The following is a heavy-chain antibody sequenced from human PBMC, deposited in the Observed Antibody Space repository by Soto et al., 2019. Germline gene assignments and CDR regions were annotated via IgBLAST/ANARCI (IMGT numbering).Heavy chain of an antibody. V-gene: IGHV1-3*01. CDR1: GYTFTSYA. J-gene: IGHJ5*02. CDR3: ARVVWSGSHNWFDP. CDR2: INAGNGNT. Sequence: GASVKVSCKASGYTFTSYAIHWVRQAPGQRLEWMGWINAGNGNTKYSQKFQGRVTITRDTSASTAYMELSSLRSEDTAVYYCARVVWSGSHNWFDPWGQGTLVTVSS. D-gene: IGHD3-3*01.